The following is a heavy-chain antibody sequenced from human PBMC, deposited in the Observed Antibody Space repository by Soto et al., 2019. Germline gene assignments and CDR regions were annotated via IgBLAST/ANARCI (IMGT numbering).Heavy chain of an antibody. J-gene: IGHJ4*02. V-gene: IGHV4-34*01. CDR2: INHSGST. Sequence: TSETLSLTCAVYGGSFSGYYWSWIRQPPGKGLEWIGEINHSGSTNYNPSLKSRVTISVDTSKNQFSLKLSSVTAADTAVYYCAREIDYGDSIDYWGQGTLVTVS. CDR1: GGSFSGYY. CDR3: AREIDYGDSIDY. D-gene: IGHD4-17*01.